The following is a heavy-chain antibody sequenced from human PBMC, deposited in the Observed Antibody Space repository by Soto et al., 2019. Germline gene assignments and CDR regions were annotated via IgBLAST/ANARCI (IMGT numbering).Heavy chain of an antibody. CDR3: ARQGLQWLPEGRDYFDY. D-gene: IGHD6-19*01. V-gene: IGHV4-59*08. J-gene: IGHJ4*02. CDR1: GGSISSYH. Sequence: SETLSLTCTVSGGSISSYHWSWIRQPPGKGLEWIGYIYYNGRTNYNPSLKSRVTMSVDTSKNQFSLKLSSVTAADTAVYYCARQGLQWLPEGRDYFDYWGQGTLVTVSS. CDR2: IYYNGRT.